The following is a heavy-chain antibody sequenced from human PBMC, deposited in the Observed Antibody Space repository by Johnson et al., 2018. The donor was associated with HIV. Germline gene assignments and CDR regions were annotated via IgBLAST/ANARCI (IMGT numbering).Heavy chain of an antibody. Sequence: QVQLVESGGGVVQPGRSLRLSCAASGFTFTSYTMHWVRQAPGKGLEWVALISYDGSNKYYADSVKGRFTISRDNYKNTLYLQMNSLRAEDTAVFYCAKIVATSDDVFDIWGQGTKVTVSS. CDR3: AKIVATSDDVFDI. CDR1: GFTFTSYT. V-gene: IGHV3-30-3*02. D-gene: IGHD5-12*01. J-gene: IGHJ3*02. CDR2: ISYDGSNK.